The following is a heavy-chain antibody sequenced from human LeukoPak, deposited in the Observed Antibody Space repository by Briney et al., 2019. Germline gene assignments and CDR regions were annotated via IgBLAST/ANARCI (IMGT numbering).Heavy chain of an antibody. Sequence: GGSLRLSCAASGFTFSSYEMNWVRQAPGKGLEWVSAINGNGGSTYYADSVKGRFTISRDNSKNTLYLQMNRLRAEDTAVYYCAKGGVVHAFDMWGQGTMVTVSS. CDR2: INGNGGST. D-gene: IGHD2-15*01. CDR3: AKGGVVHAFDM. CDR1: GFTFSSYE. J-gene: IGHJ3*02. V-gene: IGHV3-23*01.